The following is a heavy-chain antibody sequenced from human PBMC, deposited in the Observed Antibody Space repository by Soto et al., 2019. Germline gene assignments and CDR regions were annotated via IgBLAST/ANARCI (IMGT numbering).Heavy chain of an antibody. CDR1: GYSFTNYW. CDR3: ARRGGTISYYYYGMDV. Sequence: GESLTISCKGSGYSFTNYWIGWVRQMPGKGLEWMGIIYPGDSDTTYSPSFQGQVTISADKSISTAYLQWSSLKASDTAMYYCARRGGTISYYYYGMDVWGQGTTVTVSS. J-gene: IGHJ6*02. V-gene: IGHV5-51*01. D-gene: IGHD1-7*01. CDR2: IYPGDSDT.